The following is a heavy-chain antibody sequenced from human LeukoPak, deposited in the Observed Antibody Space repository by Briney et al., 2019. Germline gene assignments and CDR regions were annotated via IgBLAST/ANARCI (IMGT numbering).Heavy chain of an antibody. CDR3: ARRHHYYYYMDV. Sequence: SETLSLTCTVSGGSVSSYYWTWIRQPPGKGLEWIGYIYTSGGTNYIPSLSSRVTISVDTSKNQFNLILSSMTAADTAVYYCARRHHYYYYMDVWGKGTTVTVSS. J-gene: IGHJ6*03. V-gene: IGHV4-4*09. CDR2: IYTSGGT. CDR1: GGSVSSYY.